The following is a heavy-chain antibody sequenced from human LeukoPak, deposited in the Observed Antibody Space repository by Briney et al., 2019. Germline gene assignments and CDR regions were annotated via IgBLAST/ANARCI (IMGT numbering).Heavy chain of an antibody. J-gene: IGHJ3*02. V-gene: IGHV4-39*07. CDR3: ARDLYDSSGYPRSDAFDI. D-gene: IGHD3-22*01. CDR1: GGSISSSSYY. CDR2: IYYSGST. Sequence: SETLSLTCTVSGGSISSSSYYWGWIRQPPGKGLEWIGSIYYSGSTYYNPSLKSRVTISVDTSKNQFSLKLSSVTAADTAVYYCARDLYDSSGYPRSDAFDIWGQGTMVTVSS.